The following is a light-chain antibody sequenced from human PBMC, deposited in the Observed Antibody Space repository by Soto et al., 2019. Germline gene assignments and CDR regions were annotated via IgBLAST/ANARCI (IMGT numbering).Light chain of an antibody. Sequence: EIGLTQSPGTLSLSPGERATLSCRSSQSFSSSYLAWYQQKPGQAPRLLIYGASSRATGIPDRFSGSGSGTDFTLTISRLEPEDFAVYYCQQYRSWPRTFGQGTKVDIK. CDR2: GAS. CDR3: QQYRSWPRT. CDR1: QSFSSSY. V-gene: IGKV3-20*01. J-gene: IGKJ1*01.